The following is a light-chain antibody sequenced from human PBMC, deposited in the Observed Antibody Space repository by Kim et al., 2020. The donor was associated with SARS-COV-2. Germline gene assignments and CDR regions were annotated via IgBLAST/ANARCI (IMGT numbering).Light chain of an antibody. CDR3: QTWDSSTGV. CDR2: QND. V-gene: IGLV3-1*01. J-gene: IGLJ3*02. Sequence: SYELTQPPSVSVPSGQTATITCSGDELGDKYVYWYQKKPGQSPVLVMYQNDKRPSGFPGRFSGSNSGNTATLTISETPALDEADYYCQTWDSSTGVFGGGTQLTVL. CDR1: ELGDKY.